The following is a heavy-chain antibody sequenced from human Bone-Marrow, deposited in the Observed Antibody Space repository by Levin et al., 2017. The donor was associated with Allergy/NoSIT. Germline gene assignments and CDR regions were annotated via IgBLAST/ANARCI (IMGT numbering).Heavy chain of an antibody. Sequence: NSGGSLRLSCAASGFSFSYYTMDWVRQAPGKGLEWVSSISSTSAYIYYSDSVKGRFTISRDNAKTSLYLQMNSLRVDDTAVYYCARQNNYDLWPPSSPKNDYWGQGALVSVSS. CDR3: ARQNNYDLWPPSSPKNDY. D-gene: IGHD3-3*01. V-gene: IGHV3-21*01. J-gene: IGHJ4*02. CDR2: ISSTSAYI. CDR1: GFSFSYYT.